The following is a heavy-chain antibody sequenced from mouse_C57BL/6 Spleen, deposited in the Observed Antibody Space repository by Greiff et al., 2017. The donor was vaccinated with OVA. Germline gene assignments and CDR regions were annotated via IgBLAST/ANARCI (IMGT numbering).Heavy chain of an antibody. Sequence: EVMLVESGGDLVKPGGSLKLSCAASGFTFSSYGMSWVRQTPDKRLEWVATISSGGSYTYYPASVKGRFTISRDNAKNTLYLQMSSLKSEDTAMYYCAAYGSEGYFDVWGTGTTVTVSS. CDR3: AAYGSEGYFDV. J-gene: IGHJ1*03. D-gene: IGHD1-1*01. CDR1: GFTFSSYG. V-gene: IGHV5-6*02. CDR2: ISSGGSYT.